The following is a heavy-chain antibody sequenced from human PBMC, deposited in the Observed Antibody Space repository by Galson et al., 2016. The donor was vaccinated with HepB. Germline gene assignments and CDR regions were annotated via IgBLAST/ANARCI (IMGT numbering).Heavy chain of an antibody. V-gene: IGHV3-23*01. CDR3: ARLLRGYDFES. Sequence: SLRLSCAASGFSFSSHAVSWVRQAPGKGLEWVSTIGGSGRSTHYADSVKGRFTVSRDNSKDTLFLQMNSLRVEDTAVYYCARLLRGYDFESWGHGTLVTVSS. CDR2: IGGSGRST. J-gene: IGHJ4*01. CDR1: GFSFSSHA. D-gene: IGHD5-12*01.